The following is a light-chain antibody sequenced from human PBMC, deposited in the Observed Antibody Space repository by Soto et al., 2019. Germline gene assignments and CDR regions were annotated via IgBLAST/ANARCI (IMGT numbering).Light chain of an antibody. CDR2: GNS. CDR1: NSNIGANYD. Sequence: QSVLTQPPSVSGAPGQRVTISCTGSNSNIGANYDVHWYQQLPGTAPKLLIYGNSNRPSGVPDRFSGSKSGTSASLAITGLQAEDGADYYCQSYDSSLSGYVVFGGGTKLTVL. CDR3: QSYDSSLSGYVV. V-gene: IGLV1-40*01. J-gene: IGLJ2*01.